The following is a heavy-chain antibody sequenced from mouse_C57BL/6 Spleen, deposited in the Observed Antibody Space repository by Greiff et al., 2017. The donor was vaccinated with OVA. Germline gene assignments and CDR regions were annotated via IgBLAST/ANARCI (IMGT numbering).Heavy chain of an antibody. V-gene: IGHV5-16*01. D-gene: IGHD2-5*01. CDR2: INYDGSST. Sequence: EVQRVESEGGLVQPGSSMKLSCTASGFTFSDYYMAWVRQVPEKGLEWVANINYDGSSTYYLDSLKSRFIISRDNAKNILYLQMSSLKSEDTATYYCARYSNYPYYAMDYWGQGTSVTVSS. CDR1: GFTFSDYY. J-gene: IGHJ4*01. CDR3: ARYSNYPYYAMDY.